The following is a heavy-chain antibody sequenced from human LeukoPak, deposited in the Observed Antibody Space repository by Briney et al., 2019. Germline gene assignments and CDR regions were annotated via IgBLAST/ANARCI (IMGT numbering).Heavy chain of an antibody. V-gene: IGHV3-30*02. Sequence: GGSLRLSCAASGFTFSSYGMHWVRQAPGKGLEWVAFIRYDGSNKYYADSVKGRFTISRDNSKNTLYLQMNSLRAEDTAVYYCAKDWWYYDSSGYPGGFDYWGQGILVTVSS. J-gene: IGHJ4*02. CDR1: GFTFSSYG. D-gene: IGHD3-22*01. CDR2: IRYDGSNK. CDR3: AKDWWYYDSSGYPGGFDY.